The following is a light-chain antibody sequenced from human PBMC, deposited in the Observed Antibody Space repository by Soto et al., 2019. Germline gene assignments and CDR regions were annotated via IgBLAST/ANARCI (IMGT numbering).Light chain of an antibody. V-gene: IGLV2-14*03. CDR1: SSDVGGYNY. Sequence: QSVLTQPASVSGSPGQSITISCTGTSSDVGGYNYVSWYQHHPGKAPKLMIFDVSNRPSGVSNRFSGSKSGNTASLTISGLQPEDEADYYSSSYTTSNTRQIVFGTGTKVPVL. J-gene: IGLJ1*01. CDR2: DVS. CDR3: SSYTTSNTRQIV.